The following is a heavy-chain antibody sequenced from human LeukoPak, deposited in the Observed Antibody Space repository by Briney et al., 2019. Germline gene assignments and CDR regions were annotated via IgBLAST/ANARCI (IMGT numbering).Heavy chain of an antibody. Sequence: GGSLRLSCAASAFNFSSYAMHWVRQAPGKGLEWVAVISNNGRNAYYTDSLKGRFTVSRDNSKNTLYLQMNSLRAEDTAVYYCAKVLPPKWELPIGACDIWGQGGMVTVSS. CDR3: AKVLPPKWELPIGACDI. D-gene: IGHD1-26*01. V-gene: IGHV3-30*18. CDR2: ISNNGRNA. CDR1: AFNFSSYA. J-gene: IGHJ3*02.